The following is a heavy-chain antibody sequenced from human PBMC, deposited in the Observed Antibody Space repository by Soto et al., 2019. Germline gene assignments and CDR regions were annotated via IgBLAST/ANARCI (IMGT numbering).Heavy chain of an antibody. Sequence: PSETLSLTCAVSGYSISSGYYWGWIRQPPGKGLEWIGSIYHSGSTYYNPSLKSRVTISVDTSKNQFSLKLSSVTAADTAVYYCARDLQYSYGFYYYYYRMDVWGQGTTVTVSS. V-gene: IGHV4-38-2*02. CDR2: IYHSGST. J-gene: IGHJ6*02. D-gene: IGHD5-18*01. CDR3: ARDLQYSYGFYYYYYRMDV. CDR1: GYSISSGYY.